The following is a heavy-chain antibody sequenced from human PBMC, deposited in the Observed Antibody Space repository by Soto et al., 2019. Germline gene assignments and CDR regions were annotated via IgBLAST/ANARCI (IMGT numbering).Heavy chain of an antibody. CDR3: ARVVKYTYGFYYFDS. Sequence: GGSLRLSCTASQFSFSTYWMSWVRQAPGKGLEWVANIKQDGSEKYYGDSVKGRFTISRDNAKNSLYLQVNSLRADDTAIYYCARVVKYTYGFYYFDSWGQGTLVTVSS. CDR1: QFSFSTYW. V-gene: IGHV3-7*04. D-gene: IGHD5-18*01. CDR2: IKQDGSEK. J-gene: IGHJ4*02.